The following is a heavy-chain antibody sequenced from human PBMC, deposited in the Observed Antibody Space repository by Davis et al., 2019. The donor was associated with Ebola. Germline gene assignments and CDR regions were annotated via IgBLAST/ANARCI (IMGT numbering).Heavy chain of an antibody. Sequence: MPSETLSLTCTVSGGSISSSSYYWGWIRQPPGKGLEWIGSIYYSGSTNQNPSLKSRVTISVDTSKSQFSLKLSSVTAADTAVYYCARLGATSGVYLDYWGQGTLVTVSS. V-gene: IGHV4-39*07. D-gene: IGHD1-26*01. CDR3: ARLGATSGVYLDY. J-gene: IGHJ4*02. CDR2: IYYSGST. CDR1: GGSISSSSYY.